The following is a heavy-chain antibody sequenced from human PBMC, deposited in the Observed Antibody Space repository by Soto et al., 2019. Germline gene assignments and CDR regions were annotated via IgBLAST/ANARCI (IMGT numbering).Heavy chain of an antibody. J-gene: IGHJ4*02. Sequence: GGSLRLSCAASGFTFSGSAMHWVRQASGKGLECVGRIRSKANSYATAYAASVKGRFTISRDDSKNTAYLQMNSLKTEDTAVYYCYGSGSYRVDYWGQGTLVTVSS. CDR2: IRSKANSYAT. CDR1: GFTFSGSA. V-gene: IGHV3-73*01. CDR3: YGSGSYRVDY. D-gene: IGHD3-10*01.